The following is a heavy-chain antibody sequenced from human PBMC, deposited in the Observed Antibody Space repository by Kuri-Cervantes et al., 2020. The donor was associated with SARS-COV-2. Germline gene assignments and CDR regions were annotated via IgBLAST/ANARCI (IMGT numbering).Heavy chain of an antibody. Sequence: SLKISCAASGFTFSSYAMSWVRQAPGKGLEWVSGISWNSGSIGYADSVKGRFTISRDNAKNSLYLQMNSLRAEDMALYYCARGGGIAARRVSYYFDYWGQGTLVTVSS. CDR2: ISWNSGSI. J-gene: IGHJ4*02. D-gene: IGHD6-6*01. CDR1: GFTFSSYA. CDR3: ARGGGIAARRVSYYFDY. V-gene: IGHV3-9*03.